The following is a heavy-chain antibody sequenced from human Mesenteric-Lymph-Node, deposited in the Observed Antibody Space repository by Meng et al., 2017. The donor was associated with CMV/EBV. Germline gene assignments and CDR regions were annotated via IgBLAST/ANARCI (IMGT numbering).Heavy chain of an antibody. J-gene: IGHJ3*02. CDR1: GFTFSSYD. CDR3: ARQDAFDI. V-gene: IGHV3-13*03. Sequence: GESLKISCAACGFTFSSYDMHWVRQATGKGLEWVSAIGTAGDTYYPGSVKGQFTISRENAKNSLYLQMNSLRAGDTAVYYCARQDAFDIWGQGALVTVSS. CDR2: IGTAGDT.